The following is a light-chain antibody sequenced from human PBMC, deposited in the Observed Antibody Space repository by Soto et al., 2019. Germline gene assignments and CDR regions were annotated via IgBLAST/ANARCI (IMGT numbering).Light chain of an antibody. CDR1: SSDVGSYNL. J-gene: IGLJ2*01. CDR3: CSYAGSSL. Sequence: QSALTQPASVSGSPGQSITISCTGTSSDVGSYNLVSWYQQHPGKAPKLMIYEVSKRPSGVSNRFSGSKSGNTASLTISGLQAEDEADYYCCSYAGSSLFGGGTQLTV. CDR2: EVS. V-gene: IGLV2-23*02.